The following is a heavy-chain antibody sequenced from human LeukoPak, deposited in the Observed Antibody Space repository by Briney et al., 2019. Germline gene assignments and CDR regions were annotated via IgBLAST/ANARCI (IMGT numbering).Heavy chain of an antibody. Sequence: PSETLSLTCTVSGGSISSYYWSWIRQPPGKGLEWIGEINHSGSTNYNPSLKSRVTISVDTSKNQFSLKLSSVTAADTAVYYCARQNSGRSFDYWGQGTLVTVSS. CDR2: INHSGST. CDR3: ARQNSGRSFDY. D-gene: IGHD1-26*01. CDR1: GGSISSYY. J-gene: IGHJ4*02. V-gene: IGHV4-34*01.